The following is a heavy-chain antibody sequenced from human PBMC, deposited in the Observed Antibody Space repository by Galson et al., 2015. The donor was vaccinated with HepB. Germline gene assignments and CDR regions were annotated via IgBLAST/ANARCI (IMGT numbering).Heavy chain of an antibody. CDR2: IIPIFGTA. CDR1: GGTFSSYA. J-gene: IGHJ2*01. CDR3: AREPAEEGSGSQSGL. D-gene: IGHD3-10*01. Sequence: SVKVSCKASGGTFSSYAISWVRQAPGQGLEWMGGIIPIFGTANYAQKFQGRVTITADESTSTAYMELSSLRSEDTAVYYCAREPAEEGSGSQSGLWGRGTLVTVSS. V-gene: IGHV1-69*13.